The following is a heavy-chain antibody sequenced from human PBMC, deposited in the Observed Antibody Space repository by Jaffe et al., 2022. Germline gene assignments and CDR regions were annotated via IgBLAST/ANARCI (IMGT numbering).Heavy chain of an antibody. J-gene: IGHJ3*02. V-gene: IGHV5-51*03. CDR3: ASNLYCSGGSCYSGYDAFDI. CDR1: GYSFTSYW. Sequence: EVQLVQSGAEVKKPGESLKISCKGSGYSFTSYWIGWVRQMPGKGLEWMGIIYPGDSDTRYSPSFQGQVTISADKSISTAYLQWSSLKASDTAMYYCASNLYCSGGSCYSGYDAFDIWGQGTMVTVSS. D-gene: IGHD2-15*01. CDR2: IYPGDSDT.